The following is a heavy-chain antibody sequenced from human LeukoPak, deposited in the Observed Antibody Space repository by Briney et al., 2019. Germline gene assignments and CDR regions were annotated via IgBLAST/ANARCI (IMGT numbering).Heavy chain of an antibody. J-gene: IGHJ4*02. V-gene: IGHV1-18*01. D-gene: IGHD3-3*01. CDR2: ISAYNGNT. CDR1: GYTFTSYG. CDR3: ARTIFGVVIKSFDY. Sequence: ASVKVSCKASGYTFTSYGISWVRQAPGQGLEWMGWISAYNGNTNYAQKLQGRVTMTTDTSTSTAYMELRSLRSDDTAVYYCARTIFGVVIKSFDYWGQGTLVTVSS.